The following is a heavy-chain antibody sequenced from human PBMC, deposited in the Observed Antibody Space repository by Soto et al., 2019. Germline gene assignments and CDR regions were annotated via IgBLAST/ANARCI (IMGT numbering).Heavy chain of an antibody. V-gene: IGHV3-15*07. D-gene: IGHD1-26*01. CDR2: IKSQADGGTI. Sequence: EVQLVESGGGLVKPGGSLRLSCAASGFTFSNVWMNWVRQAPGEGLEWVGRIKSQADGGTIVYATPMKGRFTISRDDSKNTLYLQMNSLTTEDTAVYYCARRSGTYSPFYHYYGLDVWGQGTTVTVSS. CDR3: ARRSGTYSPFYHYYGLDV. J-gene: IGHJ6*02. CDR1: GFTFSNVW.